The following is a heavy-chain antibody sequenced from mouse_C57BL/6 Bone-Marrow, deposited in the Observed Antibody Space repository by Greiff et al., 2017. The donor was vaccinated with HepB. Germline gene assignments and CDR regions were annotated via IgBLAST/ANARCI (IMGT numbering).Heavy chain of an antibody. CDR3: TIITPVDYYAMDY. V-gene: IGHV1-5*01. Sequence: EVQLQQSGTVLARPGASVKMSCKTSGYTFTSYWMHWVKQRPGQGLEWIGAIYPGNSDTSYNQKFKGKAKLTAVTSASTAYMELSSLTNEDSAVYYCTIITPVDYYAMDYWGQGTSVTVSS. CDR2: IYPGNSDT. J-gene: IGHJ4*01. D-gene: IGHD1-1*01. CDR1: GYTFTSYW.